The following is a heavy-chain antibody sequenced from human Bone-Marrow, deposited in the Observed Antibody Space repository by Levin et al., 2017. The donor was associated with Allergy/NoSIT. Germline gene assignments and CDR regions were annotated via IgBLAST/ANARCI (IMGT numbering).Heavy chain of an antibody. CDR1: GFTFGSYG. CDR3: AKAHYFGSGSSPGYFDL. D-gene: IGHD3-10*01. J-gene: IGHJ2*01. CDR2: LSYDGDTT. V-gene: IGHV3-30*18. Sequence: AGGSLRLSCAASGFTFGSYGMHWVRQAPDKGLEWVAGLSYDGDTTYYADSVKGRFSISRDNSKNTLFLQMNSLRIEDTAVFYCAKAHYFGSGSSPGYFDLWGRGTLVTVSS.